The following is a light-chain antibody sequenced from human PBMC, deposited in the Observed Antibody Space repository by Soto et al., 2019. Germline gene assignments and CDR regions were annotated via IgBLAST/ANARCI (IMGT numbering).Light chain of an antibody. Sequence: QSVLTQPASVSGSPGQSITISCTGTGSDIGAYEHVSWYQYLPGKAPKLMIYGVTNRPSGVSNRFAGSKSGNTASLTISGLQAGDEADYYCNSYTSANTYVFGTG. J-gene: IGLJ1*01. CDR3: NSYTSANTYV. CDR1: GSDIGAYEH. CDR2: GVT. V-gene: IGLV2-14*01.